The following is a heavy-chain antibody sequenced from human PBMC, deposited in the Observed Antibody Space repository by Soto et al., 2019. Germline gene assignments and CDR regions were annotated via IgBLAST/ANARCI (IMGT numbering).Heavy chain of an antibody. D-gene: IGHD6-13*01. V-gene: IGHV4-34*01. Sequence: QVQLQQWGAGLLKPSETLSLTCAVYGGSFSGYYWSWIRQPPGKGLEWIGEINHSGSTNYNPSLKSRVTISVDTSKNQFSLKLSSVTAADTAVYYCARSVAAHFDYGGQGTLVTVSS. CDR2: INHSGST. J-gene: IGHJ4*02. CDR3: ARSVAAHFDY. CDR1: GGSFSGYY.